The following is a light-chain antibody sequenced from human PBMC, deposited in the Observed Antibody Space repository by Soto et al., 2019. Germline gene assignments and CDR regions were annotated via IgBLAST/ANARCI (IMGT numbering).Light chain of an antibody. CDR2: DGS. Sequence: IQMTQSPSTLSASVGDTVTIACRASQSSDRWLAWYQQKPGKAPKVLIYDGSTLKTGVPSRFGGSGSGTEFSLTISNVQPDDFATYYCHQYNSYSPYTFGQGTKLEIK. V-gene: IGKV1-5*01. J-gene: IGKJ2*01. CDR3: HQYNSYSPYT. CDR1: QSSDRW.